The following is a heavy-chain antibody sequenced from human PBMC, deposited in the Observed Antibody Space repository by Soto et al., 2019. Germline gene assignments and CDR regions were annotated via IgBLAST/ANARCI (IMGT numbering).Heavy chain of an antibody. D-gene: IGHD4-17*01. CDR3: AHRQRTVYFDY. V-gene: IGHV2-5*02. Sequence: QITLKESGPTLVKPTQTLTLTCTFSGFSLSTSGVGVGWIRQPPGKALEWLALTYWDDDKRYSPSLKSRLTSTNDTSKNQVVLTMTNMDPVDTATYYCAHRQRTVYFDYWGQGTLVTVSS. CDR2: TYWDDDK. J-gene: IGHJ4*02. CDR1: GFSLSTSGVG.